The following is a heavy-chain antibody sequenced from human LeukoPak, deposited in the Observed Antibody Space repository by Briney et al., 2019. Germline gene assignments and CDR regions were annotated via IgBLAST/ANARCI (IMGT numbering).Heavy chain of an antibody. CDR1: GGSISSYF. V-gene: IGHV4-59*01. D-gene: IGHD2-8*01. CDR3: ARLTNGYFDY. Sequence: SETLSLTCTVSGGSISSYFWNWIRQTPGKGLEWIGYIYYSGSTNYNPSLKSRVAISLDTSKNQFSLKLDAVTASDTAVYYCARLTNGYFDYWGQGTLVTVSS. J-gene: IGHJ4*02. CDR2: IYYSGST.